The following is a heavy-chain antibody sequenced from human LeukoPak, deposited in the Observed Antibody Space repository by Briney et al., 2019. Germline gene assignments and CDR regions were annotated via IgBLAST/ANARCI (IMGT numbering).Heavy chain of an antibody. J-gene: IGHJ6*03. D-gene: IGHD6-13*01. CDR1: GFTFSSYE. CDR3: ARDEKGKSSSWYSDYYYYYMDV. V-gene: IGHV3-48*03. Sequence: GGSLRLSCAASGFTFSSYEMNWVRQAPGKGLEWVSYISSSGSTIYYADSVKGRFTISRDNAKNSLYLQMNSLRAEDTALYYCARDEKGKSSSWYSDYYYYYMDVWGKGTTVTVSS. CDR2: ISSSGSTI.